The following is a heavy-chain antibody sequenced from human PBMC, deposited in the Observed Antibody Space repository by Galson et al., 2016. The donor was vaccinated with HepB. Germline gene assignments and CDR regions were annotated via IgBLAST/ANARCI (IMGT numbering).Heavy chain of an antibody. J-gene: IGHJ4*02. Sequence: LSLTCTVSGGSISAYYWTWIRQSPGKGLEWIGCIYYGGTTHHNPSLKSRVTISVDTSKNQFFLRLNSVTAADTAVYYCALFGSSTSFAYWGQGALVTVSS. CDR2: IYYGGTT. CDR1: GGSISAYY. D-gene: IGHD2-2*01. CDR3: ALFGSSTSFAY. V-gene: IGHV4-59*01.